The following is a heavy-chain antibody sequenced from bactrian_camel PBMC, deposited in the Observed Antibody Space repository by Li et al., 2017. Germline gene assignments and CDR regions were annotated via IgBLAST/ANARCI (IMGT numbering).Heavy chain of an antibody. CDR2: LLSDGST. CDR3: TASHDYCYSRAPLLARHYTY. Sequence: HVQLVESGGGSVQAGGSLRLSCAASGPATRTYCMGWLRRAPGKEREGVACLLSDGSTRYADSVKGRFTISKDNAKNTLYLDILNLKLEDTGTYYCTASHDYCYSRAPLLARHYTYWGQGTQVTVS. D-gene: IGHD3*01. J-gene: IGHJ4*01. V-gene: IGHV3S55*01. CDR1: GPATRTYC.